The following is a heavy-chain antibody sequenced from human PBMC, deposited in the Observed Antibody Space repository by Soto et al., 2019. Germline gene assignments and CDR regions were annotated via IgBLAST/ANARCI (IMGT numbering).Heavy chain of an antibody. J-gene: IGHJ3*02. CDR2: IYYSGST. CDR1: GGSLSSYY. V-gene: IGHV4-59*01. CDR3: AIVWGGAFDI. D-gene: IGHD3-10*01. Sequence: QVQLQESGPGLVKPSETLSLTCTVSGGSLSSYYWSWIRQPPGKGLEWMGYIYYSGSTNYNPSLKSRVTISVDTSKNRFSLKLSSVTASATAVYYCAIVWGGAFDIWGQGTMVTVSS.